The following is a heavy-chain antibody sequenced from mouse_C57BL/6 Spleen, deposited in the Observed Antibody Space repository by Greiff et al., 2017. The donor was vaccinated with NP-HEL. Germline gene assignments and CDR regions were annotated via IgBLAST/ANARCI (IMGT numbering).Heavy chain of an antibody. CDR1: GYTFTNYW. CDR2: IYPGGGYT. Sequence: VKLQESGAELVRPGTSVKMSCKASGYTFTNYWIGWAKQRPGHGLEWIGDIYPGGGYTNYNEKFKGKATLTADKSSSTAYMQFSSLTSEDSAIYYCARRTTGDYYAMDYWGQGTSVTVAS. CDR3: ARRTTGDYYAMDY. J-gene: IGHJ4*01. V-gene: IGHV1-63*01. D-gene: IGHD1-1*01.